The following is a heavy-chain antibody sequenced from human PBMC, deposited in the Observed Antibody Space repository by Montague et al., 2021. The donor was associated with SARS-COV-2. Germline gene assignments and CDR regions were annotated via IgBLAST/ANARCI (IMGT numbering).Heavy chain of an antibody. J-gene: IGHJ4*02. V-gene: IGHV3-9*01. CDR2: ITWDIGTI. CDR1: GFTFGDYA. D-gene: IGHD3-22*01. CDR3: AKDFDYYDSSGYFDY. Sequence: SLRLSCAASGFTFGDYAMHWVRQAPGKGPERVSGITWDIGTIDYWDSVXVRFTISRDNAKNSLYLQMNSLRVEDTALYYCAKDFDYYDSSGYFDYWGQGTLVTVSS.